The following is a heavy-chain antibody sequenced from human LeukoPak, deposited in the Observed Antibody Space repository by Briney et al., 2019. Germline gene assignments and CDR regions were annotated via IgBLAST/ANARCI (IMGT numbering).Heavy chain of an antibody. CDR2: ISYDGSDR. V-gene: IGHV3-30*18. J-gene: IGHJ4*02. D-gene: IGHD3-22*01. CDR3: AKALGTSAYYYRWDY. Sequence: QAGGSLRLSCAASGFSFNFYGMHWVRQAPGKGLEWVAIISYDGSDRDYADSVKGRFTISRDNSKNTLYLQMDSLKTEDTAVYYCAKALGTSAYYYRWDYWGQGTLVTVSS. CDR1: GFSFNFYG.